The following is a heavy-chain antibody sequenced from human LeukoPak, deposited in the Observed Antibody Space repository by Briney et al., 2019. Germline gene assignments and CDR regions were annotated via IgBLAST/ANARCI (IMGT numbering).Heavy chain of an antibody. Sequence: SETLSLTCTVSGGSITSGGYYWSWIRQHPGKGLEWIGYIYYSGSIYYNPSLKSRVTISVDTSKNQFSLKLSSVTAADTAVYYCARDNRNRLVTPDAFDIWGQGTMVTVSS. CDR3: ARDNRNRLVTPDAFDI. D-gene: IGHD4-23*01. J-gene: IGHJ3*02. CDR1: GGSITSGGYY. V-gene: IGHV4-31*03. CDR2: IYYSGSI.